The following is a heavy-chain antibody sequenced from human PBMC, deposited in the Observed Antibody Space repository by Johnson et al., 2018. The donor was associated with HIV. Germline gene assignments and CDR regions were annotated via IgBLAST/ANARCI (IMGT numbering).Heavy chain of an antibody. CDR1: GFTFSIYA. D-gene: IGHD6-6*01. V-gene: IGHV3-30-3*01. Sequence: VQLVESGGGVVQPGRSLRLSCAASGFTFSIYAMHWVRQAPGRGLEWVAVISYDGSNKYYADSVKGRFTISRDNSKNTLYLQMNSLRAEDTAVFYCARDRAPVYSSSSTPFDALDIWGQGTVVSVSS. J-gene: IGHJ3*02. CDR2: ISYDGSNK. CDR3: ARDRAPVYSSSSTPFDALDI.